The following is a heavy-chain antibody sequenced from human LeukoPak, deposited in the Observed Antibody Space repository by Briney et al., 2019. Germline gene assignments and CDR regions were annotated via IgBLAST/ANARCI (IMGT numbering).Heavy chain of an antibody. J-gene: IGHJ6*03. Sequence: SETLSLTCAVSGYSISSGYYWGWIQQRPGKGLEWIESIYHSGSTYYNPSLESRVTISVDTSKNQFSLKLSSVTAADTAVYYCARRVVWFGELGMYYYFYMDVWGEGTTVTVSS. CDR2: IYHSGST. CDR3: ARRVVWFGELGMYYYFYMDV. CDR1: GYSISSGYY. D-gene: IGHD3-10*01. V-gene: IGHV4-38-2*01.